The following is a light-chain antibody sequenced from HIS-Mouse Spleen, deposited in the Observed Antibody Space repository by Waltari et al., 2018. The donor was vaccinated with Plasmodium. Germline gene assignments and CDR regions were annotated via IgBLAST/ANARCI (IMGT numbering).Light chain of an antibody. CDR3: QQYYSYPFS. J-gene: IGKJ3*01. Sequence: AIRMTQSPSSFSASTGDRVTITCRARQGISSYLAWYQQKPGKAPKLLIYAASTLQSGVPSRFSGSGSGTDFTLTISCLQSEDVATYYCQQYYSYPFSFGPGTKVDIK. V-gene: IGKV1-8*01. CDR2: AAS. CDR1: QGISSY.